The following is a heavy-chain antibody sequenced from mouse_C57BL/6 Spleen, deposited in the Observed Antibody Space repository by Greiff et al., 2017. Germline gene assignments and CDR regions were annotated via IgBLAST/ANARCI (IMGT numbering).Heavy chain of an antibody. CDR2: IYPGSGNT. Sequence: QVQLKQSGAELVRPGASVKLSCKASGYTFTDYYINWVKQRPGQGLEWIARIYPGSGNTYYNEKFKGKATLTAEKSSSTAYMQLSSLTSEDSAVYFCARGSGTYAMDYWGQGTSVTVSS. CDR1: GYTFTDYY. CDR3: ARGSGTYAMDY. D-gene: IGHD4-1*01. V-gene: IGHV1-76*01. J-gene: IGHJ4*01.